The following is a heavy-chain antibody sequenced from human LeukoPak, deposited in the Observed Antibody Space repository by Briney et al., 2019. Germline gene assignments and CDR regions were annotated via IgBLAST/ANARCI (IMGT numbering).Heavy chain of an antibody. D-gene: IGHD2-21*02. CDR2: ISYDGSNK. CDR1: GFIFNNYG. J-gene: IGHJ4*02. Sequence: PGRSLRLSCAASGFIFNNYGMHWVRQAPGKGLEWVAVISYDGSNKNYADSVKGRFTISRDSSKNTVYLQMNSLRVEDTAAYYCAKDWAPYCGGDCYFNYWGQGTLVTVSS. CDR3: AKDWAPYCGGDCYFNY. V-gene: IGHV3-30*18.